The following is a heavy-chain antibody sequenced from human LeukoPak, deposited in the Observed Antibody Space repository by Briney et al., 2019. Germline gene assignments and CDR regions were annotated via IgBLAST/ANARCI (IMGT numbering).Heavy chain of an antibody. Sequence: GASVKVSCKASGYTFTSYGISWVRQAPGQGLEWMGWISAYNGNTNYAQKLQGRVTITTDTSTSTAYMELRSLRSDDTAVYYCARDHKKRSSGWGYYYHYGMDVWGKGTTVTVSS. CDR3: ARDHKKRSSGWGYYYHYGMDV. V-gene: IGHV1-18*04. CDR1: GYTFTSYG. D-gene: IGHD6-19*01. J-gene: IGHJ6*04. CDR2: ISAYNGNT.